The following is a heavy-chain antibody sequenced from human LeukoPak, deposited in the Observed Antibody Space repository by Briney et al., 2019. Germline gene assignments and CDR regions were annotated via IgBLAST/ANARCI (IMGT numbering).Heavy chain of an antibody. Sequence: PSETLSLTCTVSGGSISSYCWSWIRQPPGKGLEWIGYIYYSGSTNYNPSLKSRVTISVDTSKNQFSLKLSSVTAADTAVYYCARGQVGATSFDYWGQGTLVTVSS. J-gene: IGHJ4*02. CDR1: GGSISSYC. CDR3: ARGQVGATSFDY. CDR2: IYYSGST. D-gene: IGHD1-26*01. V-gene: IGHV4-59*01.